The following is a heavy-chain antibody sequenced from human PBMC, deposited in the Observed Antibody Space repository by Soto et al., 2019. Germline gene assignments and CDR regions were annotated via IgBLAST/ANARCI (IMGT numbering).Heavy chain of an antibody. D-gene: IGHD1-26*01. Sequence: EVLLLESGGGLVQPGGSLRLSCAASGFTFSSYALTWVRQAPGKGLDWVSTISSGADSTYYADSVKGRFTISRDNSKNTLYLQMNSLRVEDTAVYYCAKDLIPLGATSHFCFNIWGQGTMVTVSS. V-gene: IGHV3-23*01. CDR1: GFTFSSYA. CDR2: ISSGADST. CDR3: AKDLIPLGATSHFCFNI. J-gene: IGHJ3*02.